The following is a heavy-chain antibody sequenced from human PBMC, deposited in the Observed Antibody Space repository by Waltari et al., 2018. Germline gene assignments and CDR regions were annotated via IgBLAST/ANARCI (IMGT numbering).Heavy chain of an antibody. CDR2: VNPRSGDT. Sequence: QIQLVQSGAEVKKPGASVKVSCKPSGYIFTAYYVHWLRQAPGQGLEWMGKVNPRSGDTTYAQKFQDRVTLISDTSINTAYMELTRLTSDDTAVYYCARDRASLGHPMSREFDYWGRGTLVTV. V-gene: IGHV1-2*02. CDR1: GYIFTAYY. D-gene: IGHD3-10*02. J-gene: IGHJ4*02. CDR3: ARDRASLGHPMSREFDY.